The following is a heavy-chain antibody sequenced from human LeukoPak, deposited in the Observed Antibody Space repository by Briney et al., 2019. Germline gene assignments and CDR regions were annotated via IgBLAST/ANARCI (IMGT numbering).Heavy chain of an antibody. V-gene: IGHV1-2*02. J-gene: IGHJ4*02. CDR3: ARFPLGQWLGFDY. CDR1: GYTFTGYY. D-gene: IGHD6-19*01. CDR2: INPNSGGT. Sequence: GASVKVSCKASGYTFTGYYMHWVRRAPGQGLEWMGWINPNSGGTNYAQKFQGRVTMTRDTSISTAYMELSRLRSDDTAVYYCARFPLGQWLGFDYWGQGTLVTVSS.